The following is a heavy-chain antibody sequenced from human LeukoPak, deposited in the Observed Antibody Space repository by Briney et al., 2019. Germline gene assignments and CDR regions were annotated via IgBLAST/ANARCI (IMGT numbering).Heavy chain of an antibody. D-gene: IGHD5-18*01. CDR3: ARWGVLAMEL. CDR2: IYYSGST. V-gene: IGHV4-39*01. CDR1: GGSISSSSYY. J-gene: IGHJ4*02. Sequence: SETLSLTCTVSGGSISSSSYYWGWIRQPPGKGLEWIGTIYYSGSTYYNPSLKSRVTISVDTSKNQFSLKLTPVTAADTAVYYCARWGVLAMELWGQGTLVTVSS.